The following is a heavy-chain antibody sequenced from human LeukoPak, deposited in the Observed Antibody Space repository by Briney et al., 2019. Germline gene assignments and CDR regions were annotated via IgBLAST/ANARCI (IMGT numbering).Heavy chain of an antibody. J-gene: IGHJ4*02. CDR1: GFTFSSYS. D-gene: IGHD4-17*01. Sequence: GGALRLSCAASGFTFSSYSMNWVREAPGKGLECVAVISYDGSNKYYADSVKGRFTISRDNSKNTLYVQMNSLRAEDTAVYYCARAYGDLYYFDYWGQGTLVTVSS. CDR2: ISYDGSNK. CDR3: ARAYGDLYYFDY. V-gene: IGHV3-30*03.